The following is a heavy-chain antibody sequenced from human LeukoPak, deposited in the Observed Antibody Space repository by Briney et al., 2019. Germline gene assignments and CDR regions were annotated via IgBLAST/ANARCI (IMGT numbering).Heavy chain of an antibody. Sequence: PGGSLRLSCAASGFTFSSYSMNWVRQAPGKGLEWVSSISSSSSYIYYADSVKGRFTISRDNAKNSLYLQMNSLRAEDTAVYYCARDLSATAVWFDPWGQGTLVTVSS. CDR1: GFTFSSYS. J-gene: IGHJ5*02. CDR2: ISSSSSYI. V-gene: IGHV3-21*01. D-gene: IGHD2/OR15-2a*01. CDR3: ARDLSATAVWFDP.